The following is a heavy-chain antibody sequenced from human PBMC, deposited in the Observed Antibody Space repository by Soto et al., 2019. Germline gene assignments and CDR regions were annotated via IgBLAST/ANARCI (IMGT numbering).Heavy chain of an antibody. CDR3: ARYKSNYYYGMDV. Sequence: GESLKISCKGSGYSFTSYWIGWVRQMPGKGLEWMGIIYPGDSDTRYSPSFQGQVTISADKSISTAYLQWSSLKASDTAVYYCARYKSNYYYGMDVWGQGTTVTVS. CDR2: IYPGDSDT. CDR1: GYSFTSYW. D-gene: IGHD1-20*01. V-gene: IGHV5-51*01. J-gene: IGHJ6*02.